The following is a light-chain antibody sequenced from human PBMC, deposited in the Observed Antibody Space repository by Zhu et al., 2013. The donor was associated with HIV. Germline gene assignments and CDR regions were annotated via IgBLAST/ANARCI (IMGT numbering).Light chain of an antibody. Sequence: DIVMTQSPVSLLVTLGQPASISCRSSRGLLHSNGNTYLNWLQQRPGQSPRRLIYKVSNRDSGVPDRFSGSGSGTVFTLKISRVEAEDVGVYYCMQALQTSFTFGPGTKVDIK. J-gene: IGKJ3*01. CDR1: RGLLHSNGNTY. CDR3: MQALQTSFT. V-gene: IGKV2-30*02. CDR2: KVS.